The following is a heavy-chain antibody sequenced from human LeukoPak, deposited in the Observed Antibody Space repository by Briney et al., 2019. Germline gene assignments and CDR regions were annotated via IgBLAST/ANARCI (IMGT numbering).Heavy chain of an antibody. V-gene: IGHV4-38-2*02. Sequence: SETLSLTCTVSGYSISGGFYWGWIRQPPVKGLEWVGSIYHSGSTYHNPSLKSRVTISVDTSKNQFSLKLRSVTAADTAVYYCARPTARLGWFDPWGEGTLVTVSS. CDR1: GYSISGGFY. D-gene: IGHD6-6*01. J-gene: IGHJ5*02. CDR2: IYHSGST. CDR3: ARPTARLGWFDP.